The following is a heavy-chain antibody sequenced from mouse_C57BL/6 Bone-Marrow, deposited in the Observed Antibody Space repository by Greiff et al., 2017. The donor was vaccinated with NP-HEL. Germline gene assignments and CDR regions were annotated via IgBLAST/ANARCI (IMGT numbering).Heavy chain of an antibody. CDR3: ARRTPHDWYFDV. CDR2: IYWDDDK. Sequence: QVTLKESGPGILQSSQTLSLTCSFSGFSLSTSGMGVSWIRQPSGKGLEWLAHIYWDDDKRYNPSLKSRLTISKDTSRNQVLLKITSVDTADTATYYFARRTPHDWYFDVWGTGTTVTVSS. J-gene: IGHJ1*03. CDR1: GFSLSTSGMG. V-gene: IGHV8-12*01.